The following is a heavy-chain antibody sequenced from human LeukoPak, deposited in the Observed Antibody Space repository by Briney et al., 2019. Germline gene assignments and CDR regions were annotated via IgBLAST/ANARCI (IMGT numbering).Heavy chain of an antibody. Sequence: GGSLRLSCAASGFTFSSYAMSWVRQAPGKGLEWVSLISGAGTSTYYADSVKGRFTISRDSSKNTLYLQMNRLRAEDAAVYYCAKAPVTTCSGAYCYPFDYWGQGTLVTVSS. J-gene: IGHJ4*02. V-gene: IGHV3-23*01. D-gene: IGHD2-21*01. CDR3: AKAPVTTCSGAYCYPFDY. CDR2: ISGAGTST. CDR1: GFTFSSYA.